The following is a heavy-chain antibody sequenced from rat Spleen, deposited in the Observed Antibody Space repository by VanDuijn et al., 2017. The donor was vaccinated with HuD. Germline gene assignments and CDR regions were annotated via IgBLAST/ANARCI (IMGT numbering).Heavy chain of an antibody. Sequence: EVQLQESGPGLVKPSQSLSLTCSVTGHSIDSSYRWNWIRKFPGNKLEWMGYINSAGSTNYNPPLKSQISISRDTSKNQFFLQVDSVTTEDTATYYCARSDGTHYYLPFADWGQGTLVTVSS. J-gene: IGHJ3*01. V-gene: IGHV3-3*01. CDR3: ARSDGTHYYLPFAD. CDR2: INSAGST. D-gene: IGHD1-1*01. CDR1: GHSIDSSYR.